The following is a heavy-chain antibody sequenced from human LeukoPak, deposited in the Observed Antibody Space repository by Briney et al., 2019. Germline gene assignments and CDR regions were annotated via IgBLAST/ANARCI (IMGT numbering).Heavy chain of an antibody. CDR2: ISWNSGSI. D-gene: IGHD5-18*01. CDR3: AKACQLGYSYGYYYYYGMDV. CDR1: GFTFDDYA. J-gene: IGHJ6*02. V-gene: IGHV3-9*01. Sequence: GGSLRLPCAASGFTFDDYAMHWVRQAPGKGLEWVSGISWNSGSIGYADSVKGRFTISRDNAKNSLYLQMNSLRAEDTALYYCAKACQLGYSYGYYYYYGMDVWGQGTTVTVSS.